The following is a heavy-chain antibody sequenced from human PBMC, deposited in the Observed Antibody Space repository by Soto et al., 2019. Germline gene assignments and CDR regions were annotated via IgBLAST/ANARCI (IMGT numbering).Heavy chain of an antibody. D-gene: IGHD3-3*01. CDR2: IKQDGGDK. J-gene: IGHJ6*02. Sequence: VGSLRLSCAASGFTFSSYDMIWVRQAPGRGLKWVASIKQDGGDKYYLGDVKGRFTVSRDDAESSLSLHLNSLRAEDTAIYYCARARFRGMDVWGQGTTVTVSS. CDR3: ARARFRGMDV. V-gene: IGHV3-7*01. CDR1: GFTFSSYD.